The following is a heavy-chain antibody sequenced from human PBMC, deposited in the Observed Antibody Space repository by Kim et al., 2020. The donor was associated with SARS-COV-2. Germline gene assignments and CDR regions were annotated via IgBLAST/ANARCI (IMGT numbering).Heavy chain of an antibody. Sequence: GGSLRLSCAASGFTFSSYAMSWVRQAPGKGLEWVSAISGSGGSTYYADSVKGRFTISRDNSKNTLYLQMNSLRAEDTAVYYCAKDGLYTIFGVADDAFDIWGQGTMVTVSS. D-gene: IGHD3-3*01. CDR2: ISGSGGST. V-gene: IGHV3-23*01. J-gene: IGHJ3*02. CDR3: AKDGLYTIFGVADDAFDI. CDR1: GFTFSSYA.